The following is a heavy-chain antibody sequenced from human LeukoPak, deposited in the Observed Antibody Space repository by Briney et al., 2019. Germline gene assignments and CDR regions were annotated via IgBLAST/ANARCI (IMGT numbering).Heavy chain of an antibody. CDR1: GFTVSSNY. D-gene: IGHD3-3*01. J-gene: IGHJ4*02. V-gene: IGHV3-66*01. CDR2: IYSGGST. Sequence: PGESLRLSCAASGFTVSSNYMSWVRQAPGKGLEWVSVIYSGGSTYYADSVKGRFTISRDNSKNTLYLQMNSLRAEDTAVYYCARAFRWSGYYTGIYFDYWGQGTLVTVSS. CDR3: ARAFRWSGYYTGIYFDY.